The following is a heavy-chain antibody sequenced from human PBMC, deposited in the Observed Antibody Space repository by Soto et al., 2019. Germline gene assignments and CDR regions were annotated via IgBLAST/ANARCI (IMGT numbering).Heavy chain of an antibody. D-gene: IGHD3-10*01. CDR1: GFTFSDYY. CDR2: ISSSGSTI. Sequence: GGSLRLACAASGFTFSDYYMSWIRQAPGKGLEWVSYISSSGSTIYYADSVKGRFTISRDNAKNSLYLQMNSLRAEDTAVYYCARIRYYDSGSSINWFDPWGQGTLVTVSS. CDR3: ARIRYYDSGSSINWFDP. J-gene: IGHJ5*02. V-gene: IGHV3-11*01.